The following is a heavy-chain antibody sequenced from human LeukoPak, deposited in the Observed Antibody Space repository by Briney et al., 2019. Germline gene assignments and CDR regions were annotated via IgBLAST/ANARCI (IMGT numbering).Heavy chain of an antibody. CDR2: MNPNSGNT. CDR1: GYTFTSYD. Sequence: AXXKVSCKASGYTFTSYDINWVRQAPGQGLEWMGWMNPNSGNTGYAQKFQGRVTMTRNTSISTAYMELSSLRSEDTAVYYCARKYCSSTSCRGYYYMDVWGKGTTVTVSS. V-gene: IGHV1-8*01. J-gene: IGHJ6*03. CDR3: ARKYCSSTSCRGYYYMDV. D-gene: IGHD2-2*01.